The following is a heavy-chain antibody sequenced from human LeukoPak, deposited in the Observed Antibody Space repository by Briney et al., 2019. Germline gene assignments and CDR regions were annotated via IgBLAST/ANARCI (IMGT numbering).Heavy chain of an antibody. V-gene: IGHV5-51*01. Sequence: GESLKISCKASGYTLTNYWIGWVRQMPGKGLEWMGIIYPDDSDTRYSPSFQGQVTISADKSISTAYLQWSSLKASDTAIYYCARHPRYCNGGMCENRFDPWGQGTLVTVSS. J-gene: IGHJ5*02. CDR2: IYPDDSDT. D-gene: IGHD2-15*01. CDR1: GYTLTNYW. CDR3: ARHPRYCNGGMCENRFDP.